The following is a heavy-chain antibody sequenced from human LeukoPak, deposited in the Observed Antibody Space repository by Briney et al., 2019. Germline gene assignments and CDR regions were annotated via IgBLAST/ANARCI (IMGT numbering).Heavy chain of an antibody. CDR3: AKAPMVRGVIISN. V-gene: IGHV3-23*01. J-gene: IGHJ4*02. Sequence: PGGSLRLSCAASGFTFSSYAMSWVRQAPGKGLEWVSAISGSGGSTYYADSVKGRFTISRDNSKNTLYLQMNSLRAEDAAVYYCAKAPMVRGVIISNWGQGTLVTVSS. D-gene: IGHD3-10*01. CDR1: GFTFSSYA. CDR2: ISGSGGST.